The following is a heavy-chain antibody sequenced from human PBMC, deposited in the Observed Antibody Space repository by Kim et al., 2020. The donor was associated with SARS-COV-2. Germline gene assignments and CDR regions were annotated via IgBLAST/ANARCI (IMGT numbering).Heavy chain of an antibody. CDR2: ISSSSSYI. CDR1: GFTFSSYS. D-gene: IGHD2-15*01. J-gene: IGHJ3*02. Sequence: GGSLRLSCAASGFTFSSYSMNWVRQAPGKGLEWVSSISSSSSYIYYADSVKGRFTISRDNAKNSLYLQMNSLGAEDTAVYYCARDALGKGYCSGGSCYNAFDIWGQGTMVAVSS. V-gene: IGHV3-21*01. CDR3: ARDALGKGYCSGGSCYNAFDI.